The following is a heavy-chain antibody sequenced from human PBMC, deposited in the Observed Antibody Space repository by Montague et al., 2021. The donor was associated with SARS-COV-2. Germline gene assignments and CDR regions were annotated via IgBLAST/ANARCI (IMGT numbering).Heavy chain of an antibody. CDR1: GDSVASNIAT. CDR2: TYYRSKWYN. V-gene: IGHV6-1*01. J-gene: IGHJ2*01. D-gene: IGHD2-21*02. CDR3: ARAYCGGDCYFYWYFDL. Sequence: CAISGDSVASNIATWKGNRQSPSRGLEWLGRTYYRSKWYNDYAVSVKSRVIINPDTSNNRISLQLNSVTPEDTAVYYCARAYCGGDCYFYWYFDLWGRGTLVTVSS.